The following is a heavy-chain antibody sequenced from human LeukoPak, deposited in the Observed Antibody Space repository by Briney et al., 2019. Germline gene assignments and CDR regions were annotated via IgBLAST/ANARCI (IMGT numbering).Heavy chain of an antibody. V-gene: IGHV4-4*02. J-gene: IGHJ4*02. Sequence: SETQSLTCAVSGGSISSSNWWSWVRQPPGKGLEWIGEIYHSGSTNYNPSLKSRVTISVDTSKNQFSLKLSSVTAADTAVYYCARGEAPPFDYWGQGTLVTVSS. CDR2: IYHSGST. CDR1: GGSISSSNW. CDR3: ARGEAPPFDY.